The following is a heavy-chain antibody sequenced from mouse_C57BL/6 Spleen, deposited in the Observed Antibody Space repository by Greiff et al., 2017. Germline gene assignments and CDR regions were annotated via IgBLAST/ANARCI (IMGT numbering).Heavy chain of an antibody. Sequence: EVQRVESGGGLVKPGGSLKLSCAASGFTFSDYGMHWVRQAPEKGLEWVAYISSGSSTIYYADTVKGRFTISRDNAKNTLFLQMTSLRSEDAAMYYCARMALYGWFAYWGQGTLVTVSA. CDR1: GFTFSDYG. D-gene: IGHD1-1*01. J-gene: IGHJ3*01. CDR2: ISSGSSTI. CDR3: ARMALYGWFAY. V-gene: IGHV5-17*01.